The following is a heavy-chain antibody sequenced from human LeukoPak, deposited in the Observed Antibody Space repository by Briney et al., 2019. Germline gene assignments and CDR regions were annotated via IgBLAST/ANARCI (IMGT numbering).Heavy chain of an antibody. CDR3: ARMWEEQQLDY. CDR1: GYTFTGYY. CDR2: INPNSGGT. V-gene: IGHV1-2*02. D-gene: IGHD6-13*01. J-gene: IGHJ4*02. Sequence: ASVKVSCKASGYTFTGYYMHWVRQAPGQGLEWMGWINPNSGGTNYAQKFQGRVTMTRDTSISTAYMELSWLRSDDAAVYYCARMWEEQQLDYWGQGTLVTVSS.